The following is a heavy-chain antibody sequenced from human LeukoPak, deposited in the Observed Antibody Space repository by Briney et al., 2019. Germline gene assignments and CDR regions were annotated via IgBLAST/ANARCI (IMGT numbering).Heavy chain of an antibody. Sequence: GGSLRLSCAASGFTSSSYGMHWVRQAPGKGLEWVAVISYDGSNKYYADSVKGRFTISRDNSKNTLYLQMNSLRAEDTAVYYCAKDKRGYSSSWYSHFDYWGQGTLVTVSS. CDR3: AKDKRGYSSSWYSHFDY. CDR2: ISYDGSNK. J-gene: IGHJ4*02. D-gene: IGHD6-13*01. CDR1: GFTSSSYG. V-gene: IGHV3-30*18.